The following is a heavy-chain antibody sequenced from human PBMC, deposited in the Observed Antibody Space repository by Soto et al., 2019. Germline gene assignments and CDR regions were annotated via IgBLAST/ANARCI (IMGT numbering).Heavy chain of an antibody. CDR2: ISYDGSNK. D-gene: IGHD6-19*01. CDR3: ARAKNVYSSGWS. Sequence: QVQLVESGGGVVQPGRSLRLSCAASVFTFSSYAMHWVRQAPGKGLEWVAVISYDGSNKYYADSVKGRFTISRDNSKNTLYLQMNSLRAEDTAVYYCARAKNVYSSGWSWGQGTLVTVSS. J-gene: IGHJ5*02. CDR1: VFTFSSYA. V-gene: IGHV3-30-3*01.